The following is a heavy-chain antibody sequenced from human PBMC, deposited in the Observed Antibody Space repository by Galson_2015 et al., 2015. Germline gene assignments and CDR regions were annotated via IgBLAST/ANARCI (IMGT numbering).Heavy chain of an antibody. CDR3: ARGAPGY. V-gene: IGHV3-7*02. J-gene: IGHJ4*02. Sequence: ALRIGCEADGFIVNKYWMGWGGQAPGKGLEWVANVKQDGGEKYYVDAVKGRFTSARDNANIALYLQMNNLRAEDTAIYYCARGAPGYWGQGTLVTVSS. CDR1: GFIVNKYW. CDR2: VKQDGGEK.